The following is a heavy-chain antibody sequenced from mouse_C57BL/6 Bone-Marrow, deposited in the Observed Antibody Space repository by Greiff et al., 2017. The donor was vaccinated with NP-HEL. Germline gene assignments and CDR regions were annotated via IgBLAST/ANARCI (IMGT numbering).Heavy chain of an antibody. CDR3: ARYGIYLSLFDF. CDR1: GYTFTNYW. D-gene: IGHD2-1*01. V-gene: IGHV1-61*01. J-gene: IGHJ2*01. CDR2: IFPSDSDT. Sequence: QVQLQQPGAELVRPGSSVKLSCKASGYTFTNYWLDWVKQRPGHGLEWIGNIFPSDSDTHYNQKFKDKATLTVDISSNTAYLQLSSLTSEDSAVYYCARYGIYLSLFDFWGQGTTLTVSS.